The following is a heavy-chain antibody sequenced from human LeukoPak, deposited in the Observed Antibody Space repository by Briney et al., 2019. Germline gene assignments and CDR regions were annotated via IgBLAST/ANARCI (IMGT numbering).Heavy chain of an antibody. V-gene: IGHV3-64*01. J-gene: IGHJ5*02. CDR3: ARGCSSTSCYLLGWFDP. CDR1: GFTFSSYA. CDR2: ISSNGGST. D-gene: IGHD2-2*01. Sequence: GGSLRLSCAASGFTFSSYAMHWVRQAPGKGLEYVSAISSNGGSTHCANSVKGRFTISRDNSKNTLYLQMGSLRAEDMAVYYCARGCSSTSCYLLGWFDPWGQGTLVTVSS.